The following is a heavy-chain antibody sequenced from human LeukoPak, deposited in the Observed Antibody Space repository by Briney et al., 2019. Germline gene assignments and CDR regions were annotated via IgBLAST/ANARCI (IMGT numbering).Heavy chain of an antibody. CDR1: GGPIDHTNYY. J-gene: IGHJ4*02. Sequence: SETLSLTCTVSGGPIDHTNYYWGWIRRAPGKGLEWIGSIYYSGSTYYNPSLKSRVTMLIDTSKNQFSLNLNSVTAADTAVYFCARASGRYFDWLQGPFDYWGQGSLVTVSS. CDR2: IYYSGST. CDR3: ARASGRYFDWLQGPFDY. D-gene: IGHD3-9*01. V-gene: IGHV4-39*07.